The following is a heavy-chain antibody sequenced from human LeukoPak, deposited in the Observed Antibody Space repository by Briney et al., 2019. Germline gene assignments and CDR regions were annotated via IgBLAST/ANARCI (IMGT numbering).Heavy chain of an antibody. CDR3: ARYLRGYCSSTSCYDAFDI. J-gene: IGHJ3*02. D-gene: IGHD2-2*01. CDR1: GGSISSYY. Sequence: KTSETLSLTCTVSGGSISSYYWSWIRQPPGKGLECIGYIYYSGSTNYNPSLKSRVTISVDTSKNQFSLKLSSVTAADTAVYYCARYLRGYCSSTSCYDAFDIWGQGTMVTVSS. CDR2: IYYSGST. V-gene: IGHV4-59*08.